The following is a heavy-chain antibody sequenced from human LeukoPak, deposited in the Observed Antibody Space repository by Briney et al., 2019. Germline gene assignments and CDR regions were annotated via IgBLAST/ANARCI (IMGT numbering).Heavy chain of an antibody. CDR3: ARAPYDILTGYYEDYFDY. CDR2: ISYDGSNK. Sequence: GGSLRLSCAASGFTFSSYGMHWVRQAPGKGLEWVAVISYDGSNKYYADSVKGRFTISRDNAKNSLYLQMNSLRAEDTAVYYCARAPYDILTGYYEDYFDYWGQGTLVTVSS. V-gene: IGHV3-30*03. D-gene: IGHD3-9*01. CDR1: GFTFSSYG. J-gene: IGHJ4*02.